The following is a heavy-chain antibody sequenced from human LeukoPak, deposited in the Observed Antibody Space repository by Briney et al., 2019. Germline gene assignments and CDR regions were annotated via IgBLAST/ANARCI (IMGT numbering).Heavy chain of an antibody. V-gene: IGHV4-34*01. D-gene: IGHD5-12*01. CDR1: GGSFSGYY. CDR2: INHVGST. J-gene: IGHJ4*02. CDR3: ARGAPLRHSPVEVATITDFDY. Sequence: SETLSLTCAVYGGSFSGYYWSWIRQPPGKGLEWIGEINHVGSTNYNPSLKSRATISVDTSKNQFSLKLSSVTAADTAVYYCARGAPLRHSPVEVATITDFDYWGQGTLVTVSS.